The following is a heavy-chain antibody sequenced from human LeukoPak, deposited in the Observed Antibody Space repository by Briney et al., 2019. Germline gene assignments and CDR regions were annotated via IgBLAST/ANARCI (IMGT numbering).Heavy chain of an antibody. V-gene: IGHV5-51*01. D-gene: IGHD4-11*01. J-gene: IGHJ4*02. CDR1: GYSFTSYW. CDR2: IYPGDSDT. Sequence: GESLKVSCKGSGYSFTSYWIGWVRQMPGKGLEWMGLIYPGDSDTRYSPSFQGQVTISADKSIRTAYLQWTSLKASDTAIYYCARRGGDGYSNYVAYWGQGTLVTVSS. CDR3: ARRGGDGYSNYVAY.